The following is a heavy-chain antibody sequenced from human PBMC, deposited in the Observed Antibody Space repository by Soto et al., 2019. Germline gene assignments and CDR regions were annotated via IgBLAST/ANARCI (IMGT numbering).Heavy chain of an antibody. CDR3: AREYYGVLTGYYNDY. CDR1: GFSFRSYW. Sequence: EVQLVESGGGLVQSGGSLGLSCAASGFSFRSYWMHWVRQAPGKGLVWVARISSDGSSTTYADSANGRFTISRDNAAKTLYLQMSSLRAEDTAVYYCAREYYGVLTGYYNDYWGQGTLVTVSS. CDR2: ISSDGSST. V-gene: IGHV3-74*01. J-gene: IGHJ4*02. D-gene: IGHD3-9*01.